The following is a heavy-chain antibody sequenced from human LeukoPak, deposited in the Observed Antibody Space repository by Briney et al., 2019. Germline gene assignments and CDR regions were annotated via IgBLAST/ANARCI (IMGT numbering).Heavy chain of an antibody. Sequence: PWETLSHTCTVSGGSISSSSYYWGWIRQPPGKGLEWIGSIYYSGSTYYNPSLKSRVTISVDTSKNQFSLKLSSVTAADTAVYYCARQRELRVFDYWGQGTLVTVSS. D-gene: IGHD1-26*01. J-gene: IGHJ4*02. V-gene: IGHV4-39*01. CDR1: GGSISSSSYY. CDR3: ARQRELRVFDY. CDR2: IYYSGST.